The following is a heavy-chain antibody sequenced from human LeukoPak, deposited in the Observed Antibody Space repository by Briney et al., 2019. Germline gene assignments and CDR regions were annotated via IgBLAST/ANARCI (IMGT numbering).Heavy chain of an antibody. CDR2: ISSSSSYI. J-gene: IGHJ4*02. V-gene: IGHV3-21*01. CDR1: GFTFSSYS. CDR3: ARGIRGYSGHEGDY. D-gene: IGHD5-12*01. Sequence: GSLRLSCAASGFTFSSYSMNWVRQAPGKGLEWVSSISSSSSYIYYADSVKGRFTISRDNAKNSLYPQMNSLRAEDTAVYYCARGIRGYSGHEGDYWGQGTLVTVSS.